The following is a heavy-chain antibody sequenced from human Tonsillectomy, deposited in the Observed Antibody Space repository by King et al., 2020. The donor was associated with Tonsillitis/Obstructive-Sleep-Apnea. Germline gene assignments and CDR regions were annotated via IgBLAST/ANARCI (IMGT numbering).Heavy chain of an antibody. CDR3: ARAYSSSWYATPDY. V-gene: IGHV3-30*04. J-gene: IGHJ4*02. Sequence: VQLVESGGGVVQPGRSLRLSCAASGFTFSSYAMHWVRQAPGKGLEWVAVISYDGSNKYYADSVKGRFTISRDNSKNTLYVQMNSLRAEDTAVYYCARAYSSSWYATPDYWGQGTLVTVSS. CDR1: GFTFSSYA. D-gene: IGHD6-13*01. CDR2: ISYDGSNK.